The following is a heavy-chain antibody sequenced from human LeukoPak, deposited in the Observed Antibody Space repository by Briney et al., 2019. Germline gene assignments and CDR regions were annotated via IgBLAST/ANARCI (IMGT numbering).Heavy chain of an antibody. CDR3: ARGGLSSGYYYWDY. J-gene: IGHJ4*02. CDR1: GGSISNYY. D-gene: IGHD3-22*01. V-gene: IGHV4-59*12. CDR2: FYYSGRS. Sequence: SETLSLTCTVSGGSISNYYWSWIRQPPGKALEWFGYFYYSGRSIYNPSLKSRVTISVDTSKNQFSLKLISVTAADTALYYCARGGLSSGYYYWDYWGQGTLVTVSS.